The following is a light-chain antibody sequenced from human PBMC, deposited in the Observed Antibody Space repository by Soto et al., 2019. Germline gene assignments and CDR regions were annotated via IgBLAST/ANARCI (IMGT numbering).Light chain of an antibody. CDR2: EVD. CDR1: SDDIGTYNY. J-gene: IGLJ2*01. CDR3: SSFVHKNNLI. V-gene: IGLV2-8*01. Sequence: QSALTQPPSASGSPGQSVTISCTGTSDDIGTYNYVSWFQQHSGNAPKLIIYEVDKRPSGVPYRFSGSKSGNTASLTISGLQAEDEADYYCSSFVHKNNLIFGGGTKVTVL.